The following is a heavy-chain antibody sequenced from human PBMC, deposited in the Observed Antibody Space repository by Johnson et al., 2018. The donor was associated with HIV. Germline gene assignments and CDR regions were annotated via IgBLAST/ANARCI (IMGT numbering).Heavy chain of an antibody. CDR3: ARGVKQQLNVVDAFDI. V-gene: IGHV3-30*04. J-gene: IGHJ3*02. CDR1: GFTFSSYA. D-gene: IGHD6-13*01. CDR2: ISYDGNNK. Sequence: QVQLVESGGGVVQPGRSLRLSCAASGFTFSSYAMHWVRQAPGKGLEWVAVISYDGNNKYSADSVKGRFTISRDNSRNRLYIQMNSLRVEDTGVYYCARGVKQQLNVVDAFDIWGQGTKVTVSS.